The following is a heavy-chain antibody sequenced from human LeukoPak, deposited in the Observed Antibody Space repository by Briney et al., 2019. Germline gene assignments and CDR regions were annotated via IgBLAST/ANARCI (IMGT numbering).Heavy chain of an antibody. CDR3: AAIYGGYSDFDY. D-gene: IGHD4-17*01. CDR2: ITHDGRI. Sequence: SETLSLTRAVCGASSINFYWSWVRQPPGEGLEWIGEITHDGRINHNPSLKSRVTISLGTSQNHFSLKLRSVTAADTAVYYCAAIYGGYSDFDYWDQGSLVTVSS. J-gene: IGHJ4*02. V-gene: IGHV4-34*01. CDR1: GASSINFY.